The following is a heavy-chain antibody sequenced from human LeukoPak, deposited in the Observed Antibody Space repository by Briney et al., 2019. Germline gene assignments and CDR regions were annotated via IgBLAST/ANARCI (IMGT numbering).Heavy chain of an antibody. J-gene: IGHJ4*02. V-gene: IGHV4-39*02. Sequence: PSETLSLTCTVSGGSITSSNYNWVWIRQPPGKALEWIGHLYYTWNTYYNQSLKSRVTISVDTSKNQFSLKLNSVTAADTALYYCAGGYGDVPDVYFDYWGQGTLVTVSS. CDR2: LYYTWNT. CDR1: GGSITSSNYN. CDR3: AGGYGDVPDVYFDY. D-gene: IGHD4-17*01.